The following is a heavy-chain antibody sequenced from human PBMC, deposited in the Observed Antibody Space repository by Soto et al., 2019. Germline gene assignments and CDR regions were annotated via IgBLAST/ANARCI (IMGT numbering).Heavy chain of an antibody. Sequence: HPCGSLGLSGVASRFTFSSFWMSWVRQSPGKGLEWVANIKQDGSEKKYVDSVKGRFTISRDNAKSSLYLQMNSLRAEDTAVYYCAKTSVVLPAAPNRGAPYNYSALDLWGQGTTVTVSS. J-gene: IGHJ6*02. D-gene: IGHD2-2*01. CDR2: IKQDGSEK. CDR3: AKTSVVLPAAPNRGAPYNYSALDL. CDR1: RFTFSSFW. V-gene: IGHV3-7*03.